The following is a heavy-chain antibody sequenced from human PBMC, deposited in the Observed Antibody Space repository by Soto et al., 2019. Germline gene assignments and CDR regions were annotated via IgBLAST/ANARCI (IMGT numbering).Heavy chain of an antibody. CDR2: IYHSGST. Sequence: SETLSLTCAVSGGSISSGGYSWSWIRQPPGKGLEWIGYIYHSGSTYYNPSLKSRVTISVDRSKNQFSLKLSSVTAADTAVYYCARGNVVAIDEWGQGTLVTVSS. V-gene: IGHV4-30-2*01. J-gene: IGHJ4*02. D-gene: IGHD2-21*01. CDR1: GGSISSGGYS. CDR3: ARGNVVAIDE.